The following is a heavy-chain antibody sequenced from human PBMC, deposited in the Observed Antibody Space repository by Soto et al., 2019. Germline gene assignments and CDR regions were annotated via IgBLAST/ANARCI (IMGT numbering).Heavy chain of an antibody. J-gene: IGHJ3*02. V-gene: IGHV3-21*01. Sequence: EVQLVESGGGLVKPGGSLRLSCAASGFTFSSYSINWVRQPPGKGLEWVSSISSSSDYIFYADSVKGRFTISRDNAKNSAYVHMNSLRAEDTAVYYCAKSPTGDAFDMWGQGTMVTFS. D-gene: IGHD4-4*01. CDR2: ISSSSDYI. CDR1: GFTFSSYS. CDR3: AKSPTGDAFDM.